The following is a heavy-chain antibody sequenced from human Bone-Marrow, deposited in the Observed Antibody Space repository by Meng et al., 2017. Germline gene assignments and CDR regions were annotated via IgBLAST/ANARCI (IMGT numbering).Heavy chain of an antibody. CDR2: ISGSGGST. CDR3: AKCGGGQQLVRRTYYYYGMDV. Sequence: GESLKISCAASGFTFSSYWMSWVRQAPGKGLEWVSAISGSGGSTYYADSVKGRFTISRDNSKNTLYLQMNSLRAEDTAVYYCAKCGGGQQLVRRTYYYYGMDVWGQGTTVTVSS. CDR1: GFTFSSYW. V-gene: IGHV3-23*01. J-gene: IGHJ6*02. D-gene: IGHD6-13*01.